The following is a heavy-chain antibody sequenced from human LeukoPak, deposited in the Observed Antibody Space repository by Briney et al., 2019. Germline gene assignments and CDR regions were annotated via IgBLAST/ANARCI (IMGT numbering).Heavy chain of an antibody. Sequence: GGSLRLSCAASGFTFSNYAMSWVRQAPGKGLECVSAISDSGDKTDYADSVRGRFTIYRDNSKNTLYLQMNSLRAEDTAVYYCAKAETTYYYDTLDYWGQGTLVTVSS. CDR2: ISDSGDKT. D-gene: IGHD3-22*01. CDR1: GFTFSNYA. V-gene: IGHV3-23*01. CDR3: AKAETTYYYDTLDY. J-gene: IGHJ4*02.